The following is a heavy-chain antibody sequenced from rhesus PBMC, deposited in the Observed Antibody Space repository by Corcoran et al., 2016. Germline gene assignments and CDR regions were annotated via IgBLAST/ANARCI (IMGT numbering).Heavy chain of an antibody. J-gene: IGHJ3*01. CDR3: ANRRGNLVDAFDF. Sequence: QVQLQESGPGLVKPSETLSLTCAVSGVSISGYWWSWIRQPPGKGLEWVGAINGNIGTTLDNPSLKSRVTISKDASKNQFSLNLNSVTAADTAVYSCANRRGNLVDAFDFWGQGLRVTVSS. CDR2: INGNIGTT. D-gene: IGHD1-44*01. V-gene: IGHV4-80*01. CDR1: GVSISGYW.